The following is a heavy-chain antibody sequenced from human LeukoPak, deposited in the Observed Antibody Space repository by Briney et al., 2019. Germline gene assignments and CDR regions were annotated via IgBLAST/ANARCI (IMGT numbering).Heavy chain of an antibody. V-gene: IGHV3-21*04. CDR3: ARVHYYGSGNNYNERYFDH. Sequence: GGSLRLSCAASGFTFSSYSMNWVRQAPGKGLEWVSSISISGYIYYADSVKGRFTISRDNAKNSLYLQMNSLRAEDTALYYCARVHYYGSGNNYNERYFDHWGRGTLVTVSS. D-gene: IGHD3-10*01. CDR2: ISISGYI. J-gene: IGHJ2*01. CDR1: GFTFSSYS.